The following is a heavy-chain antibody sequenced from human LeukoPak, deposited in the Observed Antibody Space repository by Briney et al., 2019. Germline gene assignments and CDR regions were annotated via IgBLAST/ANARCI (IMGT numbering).Heavy chain of an antibody. CDR3: ARVRAYDSSGYFDY. D-gene: IGHD3-22*01. V-gene: IGHV3-7*01. CDR1: GFTFSSFW. J-gene: IGHJ4*02. Sequence: GGSLRLSCAASGFTFSSFWMNWVRQAPGKGLEWMANIKQDGSEKYYVDSVKGRFTISRDNAKNSLYLQMNSLRAEDTAVYYCARVRAYDSSGYFDYWGQGTLVTVSS. CDR2: IKQDGSEK.